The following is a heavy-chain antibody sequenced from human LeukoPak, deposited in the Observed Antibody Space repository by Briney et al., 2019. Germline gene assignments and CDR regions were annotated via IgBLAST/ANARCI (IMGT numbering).Heavy chain of an antibody. CDR3: ARRQAYYYDSSGYFYYYGMDV. D-gene: IGHD3-22*01. V-gene: IGHV3-48*03. J-gene: IGHJ6*02. CDR1: GFTFSSYE. Sequence: PGGSLRLSCAASGFTFSSYEMNWVRQAPGKGLEWVSYISSSGSTIYYADSVKGRFTISRDNAKNSLYLQMSSLRAGDTAVYYCARRQAYYYDSSGYFYYYGMDVWGQGTTVTVSS. CDR2: ISSSGSTI.